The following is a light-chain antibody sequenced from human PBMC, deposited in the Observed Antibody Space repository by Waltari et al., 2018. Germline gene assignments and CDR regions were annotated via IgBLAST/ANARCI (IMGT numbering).Light chain of an antibody. CDR2: QDS. V-gene: IGLV3-27*01. CDR3: YSTTDNNLGV. Sequence: SSELTQPSSVSVSPGQTARITCSGDMLPKKYTRWFQQKPGQAPVLVLYQDSARPSGLPERFSCSSSGTTVTLTISGAQVEDEAYYYCYSTTDNNLGVFGPGTRVTVL. CDR1: MLPKKY. J-gene: IGLJ1*01.